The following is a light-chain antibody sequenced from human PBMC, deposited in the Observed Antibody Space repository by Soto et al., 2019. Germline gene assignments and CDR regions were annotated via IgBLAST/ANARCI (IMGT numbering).Light chain of an antibody. CDR3: QQCSNWPPTWT. V-gene: IGKV1-5*01. CDR2: DAS. Sequence: DIQMTQSPSTLSASVGDRATITCRASQSISSWLAWYQQKPGKAPKLLIYDASSLESGVPSRFSGSGSGTEFTLTISSLQPDDFAVYYCQQCSNWPPTWTFGQGTKVDIK. J-gene: IGKJ1*01. CDR1: QSISSW.